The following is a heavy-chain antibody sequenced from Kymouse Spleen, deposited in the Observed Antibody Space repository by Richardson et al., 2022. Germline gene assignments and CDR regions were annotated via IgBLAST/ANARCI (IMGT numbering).Heavy chain of an antibody. J-gene: IGHJ3*02. CDR2: INHSGST. D-gene: IGHD1-7*01. CDR3: ARESWNYGAFDI. V-gene: IGHV4-34*01. Sequence: QVQLQQWGAGLLKPSETLSLTCAVYGGSFSGYYWSWIRQPPGKGLEWIGEINHSGSTNYNPSLKSRVTISVDTSKNQFSLKLSSVTAADTAVYYCARESWNYGAFDIWGQGTMVTVSS. CDR1: GGSFSGYY.